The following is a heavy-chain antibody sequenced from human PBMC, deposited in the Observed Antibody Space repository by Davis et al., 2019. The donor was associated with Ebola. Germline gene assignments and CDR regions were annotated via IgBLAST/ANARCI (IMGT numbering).Heavy chain of an antibody. CDR1: GGTFSSYT. V-gene: IGHV1-69*06. J-gene: IGHJ4*02. Sequence: AASVKVSCKASGGTFSSYTISWVRQAPGQALEWMGAIIPIFDTTNYAQKFQGRVTITADKSTTTAYMELSSLRSEDTAVYYCATGRKTTLGLYSFAYWGQGNGVTVPT. D-gene: IGHD1-7*01. CDR2: IIPIFDTT. CDR3: ATGRKTTLGLYSFAY.